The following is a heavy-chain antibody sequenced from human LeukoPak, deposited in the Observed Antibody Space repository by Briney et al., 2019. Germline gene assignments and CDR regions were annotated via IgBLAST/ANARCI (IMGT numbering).Heavy chain of an antibody. Sequence: GGSLRLSCAASGFTFSSYAMHWVRQAPGKGLEWVAVISYDGSNKYYADSVKGRFTISRDNSKNTLYLQMNSLRAEDTAVYYCARDRRVPRTIDYWGQGTLVTVSS. CDR2: ISYDGSNK. CDR1: GFTFSSYA. J-gene: IGHJ4*02. CDR3: ARDRRVPRTIDY. V-gene: IGHV3-30-3*01.